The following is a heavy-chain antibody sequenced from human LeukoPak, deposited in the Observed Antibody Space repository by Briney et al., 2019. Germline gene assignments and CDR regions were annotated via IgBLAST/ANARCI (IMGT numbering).Heavy chain of an antibody. Sequence: GESLKISCKGSGYTFTTYWIGWVRQMPGKGLEWMGIIYPGDSDTRYSPSFQGQVTISADKSISTAYLQWSSLKASDTAIYYCARRYYYGSGSYYNPNFDYWGQGTLVTVSS. D-gene: IGHD3-10*01. V-gene: IGHV5-51*01. CDR3: ARRYYYGSGSYYNPNFDY. CDR2: IYPGDSDT. J-gene: IGHJ4*02. CDR1: GYTFTTYW.